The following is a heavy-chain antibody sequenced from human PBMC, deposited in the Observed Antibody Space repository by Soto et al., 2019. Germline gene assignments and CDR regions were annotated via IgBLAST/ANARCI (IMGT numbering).Heavy chain of an antibody. CDR3: ARVGPWVPYYYDSSPYNFENWVDP. CDR2: INHSGST. J-gene: IGHJ5*02. D-gene: IGHD3-22*01. V-gene: IGHV4-34*01. Sequence: SETLSLTCAVYGGSFSGYYWSWIRQPPGKGLEWIGEINHSGSTNYNPSLKSRVTISVDTSKNQFSLKLSSVTAADTAVYYCARVGPWVPYYYDSSPYNFENWVDPWGQGTLVTVS. CDR1: GGSFSGYY.